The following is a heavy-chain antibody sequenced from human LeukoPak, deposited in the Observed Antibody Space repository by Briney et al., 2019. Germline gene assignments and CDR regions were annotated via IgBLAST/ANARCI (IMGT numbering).Heavy chain of an antibody. CDR1: GGSISGYY. Sequence: PSETLSLTCTVSGGSISGYYWSWIRQPPGKGLEWVGYIYNSGSTNYNPSLKNRVTTSLDTSKNQFSLKLSSVTAADTAMYYCARGASYTSTSYFFDYWGQGILVTVSS. D-gene: IGHD6-13*01. CDR3: ARGASYTSTSYFFDY. CDR2: IYNSGST. J-gene: IGHJ4*02. V-gene: IGHV4-59*01.